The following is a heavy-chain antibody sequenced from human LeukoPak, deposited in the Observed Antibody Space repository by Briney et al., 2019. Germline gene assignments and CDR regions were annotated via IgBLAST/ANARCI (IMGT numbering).Heavy chain of an antibody. Sequence: ASVRVSCKASGGTFNSYVVSWVRQAPGQGLEWMGGIIPMFGTANYAQKFLGRVTITADESTSTAYMELSSLISEDTAVYYCARGETDMASYDYWGQGTLVTVSS. J-gene: IGHJ4*02. CDR3: ARGETDMASYDY. V-gene: IGHV1-69*13. CDR2: IIPMFGTA. CDR1: GGTFNSYV. D-gene: IGHD5-18*01.